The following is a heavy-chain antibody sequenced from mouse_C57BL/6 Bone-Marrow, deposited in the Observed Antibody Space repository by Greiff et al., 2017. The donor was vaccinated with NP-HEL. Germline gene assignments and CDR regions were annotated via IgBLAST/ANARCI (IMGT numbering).Heavy chain of an antibody. Sequence: VQLKESGAELARPGASVKLSCKASGYTFTSYGISWVKQRTGQGLEWIGESYPRSGNTYYNEKFKGKATLTADKSSSTAYMELRSLTSEDSAVYFCARTGPYWGQGTSVTVSS. CDR2: SYPRSGNT. V-gene: IGHV1-81*01. CDR1: GYTFTSYG. CDR3: ARTGPY. J-gene: IGHJ4*01. D-gene: IGHD3-1*01.